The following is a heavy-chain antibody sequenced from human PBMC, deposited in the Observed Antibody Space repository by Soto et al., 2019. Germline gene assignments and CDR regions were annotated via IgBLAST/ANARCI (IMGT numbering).Heavy chain of an antibody. Sequence: QVQLVQSGDEVKKPGASVKVSCKASGYTFTSSPMHWVRQAPGQRLEWMGWINAGNGDTRYSQKFQGRVTITRDTSATTAYMEVSSLRSEDTAIYYCAREYSSSAPDYWGQGTLVTVSS. CDR1: GYTFTSSP. CDR2: INAGNGDT. CDR3: AREYSSSAPDY. V-gene: IGHV1-3*01. D-gene: IGHD6-13*01. J-gene: IGHJ4*02.